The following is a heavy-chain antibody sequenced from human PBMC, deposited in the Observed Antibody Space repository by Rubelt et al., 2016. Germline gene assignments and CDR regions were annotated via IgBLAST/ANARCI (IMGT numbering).Heavy chain of an antibody. D-gene: IGHD1-14*01. CDR2: INSDGSST. CDR3: ARVTGGYSGMDV. Sequence: QVPGKGLVWVSRINSDGSSTSYVDSVKGRFTISRDNAKNTLYLQMNSLRDEDTAVYYCARVTGGYSGMDVWGQGTMVTVSS. J-gene: IGHJ6*02. V-gene: IGHV3-74*01.